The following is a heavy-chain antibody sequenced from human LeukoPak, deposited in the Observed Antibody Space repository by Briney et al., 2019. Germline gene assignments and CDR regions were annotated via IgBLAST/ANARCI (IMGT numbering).Heavy chain of an antibody. Sequence: QPGGSLRLSCAASGFTFSSYGMHWVRQAPGKGLEWVAVISYDGSNKYYADSVKGRFTISRDNAKNSLYLQMNSLRAEDTAVYYCARDVGTVGAKDYWGQGTLVTVSS. CDR2: ISYDGSNK. CDR3: ARDVGTVGAKDY. D-gene: IGHD1-26*01. V-gene: IGHV3-30*03. CDR1: GFTFSSYG. J-gene: IGHJ4*02.